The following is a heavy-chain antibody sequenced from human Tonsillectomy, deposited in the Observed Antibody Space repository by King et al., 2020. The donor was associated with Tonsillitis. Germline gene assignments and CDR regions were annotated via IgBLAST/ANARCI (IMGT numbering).Heavy chain of an antibody. CDR3: ARNVSYDLWSGYAPIYYYYMDV. Sequence: VQLVESGAEVKKPGESLKISCKGSGYTFTNFWIGWVRQMPGKGLEWMGIIYPGDSDTRYSPSFQGQVTFSADKSISTAYLQWSSLKVSATAMYYCARNVSYDLWSGYAPIYYYYMDVWGKGTTVTVSS. V-gene: IGHV5-51*03. CDR1: GYTFTNFW. D-gene: IGHD3-3*01. CDR2: IYPGDSDT. J-gene: IGHJ6*03.